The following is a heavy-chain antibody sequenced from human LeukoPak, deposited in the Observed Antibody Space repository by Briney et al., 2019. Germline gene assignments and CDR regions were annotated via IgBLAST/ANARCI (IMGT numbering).Heavy chain of an antibody. Sequence: GRSRRLSCAASGFTFSSYSMNWVRQAPGKGLEWVSYISSSSTTIYYADSVKGRFTISRDNAKNSLYLQMNSLRDEDTAVYYCARDPHYNNYYGMDVWGQGTTVTVSS. CDR3: ARDPHYNNYYGMDV. CDR2: ISSSSTTI. V-gene: IGHV3-48*02. CDR1: GFTFSSYS. J-gene: IGHJ6*02. D-gene: IGHD1-1*01.